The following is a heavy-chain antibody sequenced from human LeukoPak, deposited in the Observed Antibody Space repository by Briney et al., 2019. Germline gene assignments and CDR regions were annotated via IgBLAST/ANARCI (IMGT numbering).Heavy chain of an antibody. CDR2: ISYDGSSK. Sequence: GGSLRLSCAASGFTFSSYAMHWVRQAPGKGLEWVAVISYDGSSKYYADSVKGRFTISRDNSKNTLYLQMNSLRAEDTAVYYCARDPRDWLLNCYFDYWGQGTLVTVSS. D-gene: IGHD3/OR15-3a*01. CDR3: ARDPRDWLLNCYFDY. J-gene: IGHJ4*02. V-gene: IGHV3-30-3*01. CDR1: GFTFSSYA.